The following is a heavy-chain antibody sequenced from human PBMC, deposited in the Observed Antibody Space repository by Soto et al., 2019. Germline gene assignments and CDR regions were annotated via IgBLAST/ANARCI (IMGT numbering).Heavy chain of an antibody. CDR1: GDSVSSNSAA. Sequence: TSETLSLTCVISGDSVSSNSAAWNWIRLSPSRGLEWLARTYYRSRWYNDYAVSVRSRITVNPDTSKNQFSLQLTSVTPEDTAVYYCAGTTSHQWYYMDVWGKGTTVTVSS. CDR3: AGTTSHQWYYMDV. CDR2: TYYRSRWYN. V-gene: IGHV6-1*01. D-gene: IGHD1-7*01. J-gene: IGHJ6*03.